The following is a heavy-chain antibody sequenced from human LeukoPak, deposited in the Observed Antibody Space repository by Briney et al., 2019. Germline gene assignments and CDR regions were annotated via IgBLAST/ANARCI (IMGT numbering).Heavy chain of an antibody. CDR2: MYYSGST. V-gene: IGHV4-59*08. CDR3: ARLNSYYFDY. CDR1: GVSISSYY. D-gene: IGHD5-18*01. Sequence: SETLSLTCTVSGVSISSYYWSWIRQPPGKGLEWIGYMYYSGSTNYNPSLKSRVTISGDTSKNHFSLKLSSVTAADTAVYYCARLNSYYFDYWGQGNLVTVSS. J-gene: IGHJ4*02.